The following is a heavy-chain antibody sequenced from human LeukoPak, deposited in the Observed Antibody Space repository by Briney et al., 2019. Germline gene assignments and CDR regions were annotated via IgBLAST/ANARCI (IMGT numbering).Heavy chain of an antibody. D-gene: IGHD2-2*01. Sequence: GGSLRLSCAASGLTFSSYWMSWVRQAPGKGLEWVANIKQDGSEKYYVDSVKGRFTISRDNAKNSLYLQMNSLRAEDTAVYYCARATPSMIVVVPAAFDYWGQGTLVTVSS. CDR3: ARATPSMIVVVPAAFDY. CDR1: GLTFSSYW. J-gene: IGHJ4*02. V-gene: IGHV3-7*01. CDR2: IKQDGSEK.